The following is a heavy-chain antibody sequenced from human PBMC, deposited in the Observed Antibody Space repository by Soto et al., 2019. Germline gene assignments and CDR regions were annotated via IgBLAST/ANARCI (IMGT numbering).Heavy chain of an antibody. D-gene: IGHD3-3*01. Sequence: GALRLSCAGSGITLSNAWMTWVRQAPGKGLEWVSAVGGSGSDTYYADSVKGRFTISRDDSKNTLYLHMSSLRVEDTAIYYCAKRQSFDFWSGYLPFFDYWGQGTPVTVS. V-gene: IGHV3-23*01. CDR3: AKRQSFDFWSGYLPFFDY. J-gene: IGHJ4*02. CDR2: VGGSGSDT. CDR1: GITLSNAW.